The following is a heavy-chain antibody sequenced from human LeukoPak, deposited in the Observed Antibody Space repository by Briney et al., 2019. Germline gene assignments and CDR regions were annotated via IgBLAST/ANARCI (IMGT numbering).Heavy chain of an antibody. Sequence: GRSLRLSCAASGFTFSSYGMHWVRQAPGKGLEWVAFIRYDGSNKYYADSVKGRFTISRDNSKNTLYLQMNSLRAEDTAVYYCAKGIRVPAATDFDYWGQGTLVTVSS. CDR1: GFTFSSYG. CDR2: IRYDGSNK. V-gene: IGHV3-30*02. J-gene: IGHJ4*02. CDR3: AKGIRVPAATDFDY. D-gene: IGHD2-2*01.